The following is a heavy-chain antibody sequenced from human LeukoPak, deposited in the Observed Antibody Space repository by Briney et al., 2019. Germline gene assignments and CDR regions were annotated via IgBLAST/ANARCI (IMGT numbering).Heavy chain of an antibody. CDR2: IIPILGIA. CDR3: ARDLDDMVRGVKHAFDI. CDR1: GGTFSSYA. Sequence: SVKVSCKASGGTFSSYAISWVRQAPGQGLEWMGRIIPILGIANYAQKFQGRVTITADKSTSTAYMELSSLRSEDTAVYYCARDLDDMVRGVKHAFDIWGQGTMVTVSS. V-gene: IGHV1-69*04. D-gene: IGHD3-10*01. J-gene: IGHJ3*02.